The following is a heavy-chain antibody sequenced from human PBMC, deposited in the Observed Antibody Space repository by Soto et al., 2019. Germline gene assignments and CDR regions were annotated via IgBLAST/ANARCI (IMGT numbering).Heavy chain of an antibody. CDR2: INHSGST. CDR1: GGSFSGYY. D-gene: IGHD5-12*01. Sequence: SETLSLTCAVYGGSFSGYYWSWIRQPPGKGLEWIGEINHSGSTNYNPSLKSRVTISVDTSKNQFSLKLSSVTAADTAVYYCARRGATKQFDYWGQGTLVTVSS. J-gene: IGHJ4*02. CDR3: ARRGATKQFDY. V-gene: IGHV4-34*01.